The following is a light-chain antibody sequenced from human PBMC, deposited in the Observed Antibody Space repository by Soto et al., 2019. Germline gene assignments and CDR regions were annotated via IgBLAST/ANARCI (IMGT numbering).Light chain of an antibody. V-gene: IGKV2-28*01. CDR1: QSLLHSNGYNY. CDR2: LGS. CDR3: MQALQTPPWT. Sequence: DIVMTQSPLSLPVTPGEPASISCRSSQSLLHSNGYNYLDWYLQKPGQSPQLLIYLGSNRASGVPDRFSGSGSGTDFTLKISTVEPEDVGIYYCMQALQTPPWTFGQGTKVEVK. J-gene: IGKJ1*01.